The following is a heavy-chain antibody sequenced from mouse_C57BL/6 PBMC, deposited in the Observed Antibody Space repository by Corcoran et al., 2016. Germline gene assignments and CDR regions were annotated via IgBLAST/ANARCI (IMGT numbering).Heavy chain of an antibody. J-gene: IGHJ2*01. CDR1: GYTFTDYN. V-gene: IGHV1-18*01. CDR2: INPNNGGT. Sequence: EVQLQQSGPELVKPGASVKIPCKASGYTFTDYNMDWVKQSHGKSLEWIGDINPNNGGTSYNQKFKGKATLTVDKSSSTAYMELRSLTSEDSAVYYCARSRGDYFDYWGQGTTLTVSS. CDR3: ARSRGDYFDY.